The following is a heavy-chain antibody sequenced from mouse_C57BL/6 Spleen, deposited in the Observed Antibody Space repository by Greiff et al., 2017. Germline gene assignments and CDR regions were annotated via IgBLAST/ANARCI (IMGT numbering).Heavy chain of an antibody. D-gene: IGHD1-1*02. CDR1: GYPFPSYW. V-gene: IGHV1-55*01. J-gene: IGHJ2*01. CDR2: IYPGSGST. Sequence: QFQLQQPGAELVKPGASVKMSCKASGYPFPSYWITWVKQRPGHGLEWIGDIYPGSGSTNYNEKFKSKATLTVDTSSSTAYMQLSSLTSEDSAVYYCARWDYGFDYWGQGTTLTVSS. CDR3: ARWDYGFDY.